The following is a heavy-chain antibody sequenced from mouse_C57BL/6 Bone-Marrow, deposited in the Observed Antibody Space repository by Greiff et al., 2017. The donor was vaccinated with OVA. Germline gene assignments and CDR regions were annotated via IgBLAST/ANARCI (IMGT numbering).Heavy chain of an antibody. J-gene: IGHJ3*01. CDR1: GFTFTDYY. CDR2: IRNKANGYTT. D-gene: IGHD2-5*01. CDR3: APDYSNYGGFAY. Sequence: EVKLVESGGGLVQPGGSLSLSCAASGFTFTDYYMSWVRQPPGKALEWLGFIRNKANGYTTEYSASVKGRFTISRDNSQSILYLQMKALRSEDSATYYCAPDYSNYGGFAYWGKGTLVTVSA. V-gene: IGHV7-3*01.